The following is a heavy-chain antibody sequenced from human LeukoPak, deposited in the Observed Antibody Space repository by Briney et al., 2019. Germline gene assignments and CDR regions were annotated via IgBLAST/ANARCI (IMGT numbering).Heavy chain of an antibody. Sequence: PGGSLRLSCAASGFTFSNYGMHWVRQAPGKGLEGVAFIRYDGSNKYYADSVRGRFTISRHNSKNTLYLQMNSLRAEDTAVYYCAKDRFRTVAPRGYFDYWGQGTLVTVSS. CDR1: GFTFSNYG. V-gene: IGHV3-30*02. D-gene: IGHD4-17*01. CDR2: IRYDGSNK. CDR3: AKDRFRTVAPRGYFDY. J-gene: IGHJ4*02.